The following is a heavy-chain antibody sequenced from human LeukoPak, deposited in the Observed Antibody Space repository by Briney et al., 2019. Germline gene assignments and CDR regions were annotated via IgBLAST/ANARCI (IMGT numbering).Heavy chain of an antibody. D-gene: IGHD3-22*01. V-gene: IGHV3-7*01. CDR1: GFTFSSYS. J-gene: IGHJ4*02. Sequence: GGSLRLSCAASGFTFSSYSMNWVRQAPGKGLEWVANIKQDGSEKYYVDSVKGRFTIARDNAKNSLHLQMNSLRAEDTAVYYCAIDSSGPYWGQGTLVTVSS. CDR3: AIDSSGPY. CDR2: IKQDGSEK.